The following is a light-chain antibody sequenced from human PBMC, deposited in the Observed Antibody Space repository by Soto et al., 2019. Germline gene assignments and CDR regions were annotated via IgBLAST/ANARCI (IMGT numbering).Light chain of an antibody. Sequence: EIIMTQSPATLSVSPGEGATLSCRTSHSISTNLAWYQHKRGQSPRLLVYGASTRATGVPARFSGSGSGAEFTLGISSLQSEDLAVYYCQQYNSWPTFGGGTKVEIK. CDR3: QQYNSWPT. CDR2: GAS. CDR1: HSISTN. V-gene: IGKV3-15*01. J-gene: IGKJ4*01.